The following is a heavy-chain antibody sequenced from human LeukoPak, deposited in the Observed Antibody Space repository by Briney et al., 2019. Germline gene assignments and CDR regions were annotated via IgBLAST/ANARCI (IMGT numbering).Heavy chain of an antibody. Sequence: GGSLRLSCAASGFTFSNYNMNWVRQAPGKGLEWVSSISSSSSYIYYADSVKGRFTISRDNAKNSLYLQMNSLRADDTAVYYCASGVSTGYNSSWYLPYSFDYWGQGTLVTVSS. CDR3: ASGVSTGYNSSWYLPYSFDY. D-gene: IGHD6-13*01. J-gene: IGHJ4*02. V-gene: IGHV3-21*01. CDR1: GFTFSNYN. CDR2: ISSSSSYI.